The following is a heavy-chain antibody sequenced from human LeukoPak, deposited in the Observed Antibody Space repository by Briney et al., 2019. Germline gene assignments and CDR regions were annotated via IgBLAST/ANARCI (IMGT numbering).Heavy chain of an antibody. Sequence: PGGSLRLSCAASGFTFSSYSMNWARQAPGKGLEWVSSISSSRRYRYYADSVKGRFPISRDNTKNSLYLQMNSLRAEDTAVYYCARVAAAFYYYYYMDVWGKGTTVTVSS. J-gene: IGHJ6*03. CDR1: GFTFSSYS. D-gene: IGHD6-13*01. V-gene: IGHV3-21*01. CDR3: ARVAAAFYYYYYMDV. CDR2: ISSSRRYR.